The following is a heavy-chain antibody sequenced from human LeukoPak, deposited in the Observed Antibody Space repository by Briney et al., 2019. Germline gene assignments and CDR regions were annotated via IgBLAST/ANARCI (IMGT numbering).Heavy chain of an antibody. D-gene: IGHD3-22*01. V-gene: IGHV3-23*01. CDR3: AKRRYESSGYFDC. Sequence: GGSLTLSCQASGFTFSGSSMTWVRQAPGKGREWVSAITGSGAYSDYADSVKVWFTSYRDNSENTLSLKMNSLRVEDTAVYYCAKRRYESSGYFDCWGQGTLVTVSS. J-gene: IGHJ4*02. CDR2: ITGSGAYS. CDR1: GFTFSGSS.